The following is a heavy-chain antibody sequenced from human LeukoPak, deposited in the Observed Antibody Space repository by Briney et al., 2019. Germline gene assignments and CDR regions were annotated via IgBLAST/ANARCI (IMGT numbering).Heavy chain of an antibody. V-gene: IGHV3-66*01. J-gene: IGHJ4*02. Sequence: GXSLRXXCGVCGLTFSSCPIDWVRQAPGKGLEWVSFIYSDNTHYSYPVKGRFTISIDNSKNTLYLQMNSLRAEDTAVYYCARDLVTVPSSPTLFDYWGQGTLVTVSS. CDR3: ARDLVTVPSSPTLFDY. CDR2: IYSDNT. CDR1: GLTFSSCP. D-gene: IGHD2-2*01.